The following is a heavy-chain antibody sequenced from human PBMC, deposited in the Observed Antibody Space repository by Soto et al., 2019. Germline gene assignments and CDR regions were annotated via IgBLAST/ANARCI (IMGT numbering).Heavy chain of an antibody. D-gene: IGHD3-10*01. Sequence: ASVKVSCKASGGTFSSYAMSWVRQAPGQGLEWMGGIIPIFGTANYAQKFQGRVTITADESTSTAYMELSSLRSEDTAVYYCARDVNGGSGSYMWGPGTMVTVSS. J-gene: IGHJ4*02. CDR3: ARDVNGGSGSYM. CDR1: GGTFSSYA. V-gene: IGHV1-69*13. CDR2: IIPIFGTA.